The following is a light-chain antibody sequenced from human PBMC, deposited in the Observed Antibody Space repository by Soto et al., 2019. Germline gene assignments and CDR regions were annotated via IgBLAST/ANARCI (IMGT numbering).Light chain of an antibody. J-gene: IGLJ3*02. CDR3: AAWDDSLNGPDWV. CDR1: RSNIGSNT. Sequence: QSAVTQPPSVSGTPGQRVTIFCSGRRSNIGSNTVNWYQQLPGTAPKLLIYSNNQRPSGVPDRFSGSKSGTSASLAISGLQSEDEADYYCAAWDDSLNGPDWVFGGGTKLTVL. CDR2: SNN. V-gene: IGLV1-44*01.